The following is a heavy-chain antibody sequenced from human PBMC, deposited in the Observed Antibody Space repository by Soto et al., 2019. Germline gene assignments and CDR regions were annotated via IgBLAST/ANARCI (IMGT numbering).Heavy chain of an antibody. D-gene: IGHD6-6*01. V-gene: IGHV1-18*01. CDR2: ISAYNGNT. Sequence: ASVKVSCKASGYTFTSYGISWVRQAPGQGLEWMGWISAYNGNTNYAQKLQGRVTMTTDTSTSTAYMELRSLRSDDTAVYYCARDCGQGIAARCYQRFDPWGQGTLVTVSS. CDR1: GYTFTSYG. J-gene: IGHJ5*02. CDR3: ARDCGQGIAARCYQRFDP.